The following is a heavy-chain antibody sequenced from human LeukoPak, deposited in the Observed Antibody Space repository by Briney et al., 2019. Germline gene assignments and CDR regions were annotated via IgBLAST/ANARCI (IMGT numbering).Heavy chain of an antibody. V-gene: IGHV4-4*02. CDR2: VNLQGST. D-gene: IGHD6-13*01. J-gene: IGHJ4*02. CDR3: ARDAPNAAAFDY. Sequence: SETLSLTCGVSGGSITNTNYWTWVRQPPGKGLEWIGEVNLQGSTNYNPSLMGRVAISVDKSENHISLQLTSVTAADTAVYYCARDAPNAAAFDYWGQGTLVTVSS. CDR1: GGSITNTNY.